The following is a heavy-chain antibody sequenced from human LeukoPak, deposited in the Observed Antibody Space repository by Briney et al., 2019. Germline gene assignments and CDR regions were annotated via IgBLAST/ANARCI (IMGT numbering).Heavy chain of an antibody. CDR1: GGTFSSYA. D-gene: IGHD6-19*01. Sequence: SVKVSCKASGGTFSSYAISWVRQAPGQGLEWMGRIIPILGIANYAQKFQGRVTIIADKSTSTAYMELSSLRSEDTAVYYCASATGTTGDIIAVAGYTYFDYWGQGTLVTVSS. CDR2: IIPILGIA. CDR3: ASATGTTGDIIAVAGYTYFDY. V-gene: IGHV1-69*04. J-gene: IGHJ4*02.